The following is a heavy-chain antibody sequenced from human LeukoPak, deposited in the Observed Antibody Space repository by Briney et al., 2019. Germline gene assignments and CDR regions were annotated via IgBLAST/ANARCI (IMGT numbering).Heavy chain of an antibody. D-gene: IGHD4-11*01. CDR1: GGTFSSYA. CDR3: ARCPLYLTVTNLFDY. V-gene: IGHV1-69*04. Sequence: SVKVSCKASGGTFSSYAISWVRQAPGQGLEWMGRIIPILGIANYAQKFQGRVTITADKSTSTAYMELSSLRAEDTAVYYCARCPLYLTVTNLFDYWGQGTLVTVSS. CDR2: IIPILGIA. J-gene: IGHJ4*02.